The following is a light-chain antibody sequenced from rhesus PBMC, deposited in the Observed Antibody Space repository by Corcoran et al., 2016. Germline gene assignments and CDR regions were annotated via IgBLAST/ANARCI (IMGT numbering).Light chain of an antibody. Sequence: DIQMTQSPPSLSASVGDTVTITCLASQGISTWLAWYQQKHGKAPTALISQASNLQSGVPSRFSGNGAGTGFTITISRLQSEDCATYRCRQYSSRPYGFGRGTKVEIK. J-gene: IGKJ2*01. V-gene: IGKV1-22*01. CDR2: QAS. CDR3: RQYSSRPYG. CDR1: QGISTW.